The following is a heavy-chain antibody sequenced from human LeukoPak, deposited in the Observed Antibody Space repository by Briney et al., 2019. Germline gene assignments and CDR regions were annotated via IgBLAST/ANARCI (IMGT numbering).Heavy chain of an antibody. CDR3: ASQGDILTGSPFRSWFDP. CDR2: MNPNSGAT. J-gene: IGHJ5*02. Sequence: GASVKVSCKASGYTFTSYDFNWLRQATGQGPEWMGWMNPNSGATGYAQKFQGRITTTRSASINTAYMELTDLRSEDTAVYYCASQGDILTGSPFRSWFDPWGQGTLVTVSS. D-gene: IGHD3-9*01. CDR1: GYTFTSYD. V-gene: IGHV1-8*01.